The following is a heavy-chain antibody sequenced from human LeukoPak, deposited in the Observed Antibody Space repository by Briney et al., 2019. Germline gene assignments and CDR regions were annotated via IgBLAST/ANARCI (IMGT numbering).Heavy chain of an antibody. J-gene: IGHJ4*02. D-gene: IGHD3-3*01. V-gene: IGHV4-34*01. CDR3: ARHRRVLRFLEWFPSAYFDY. CDR1: GGSFSGYY. CDR2: INHSGST. Sequence: PSETLSLTCAVHGGSFSGYYWSRIRQPPGKGLEWIGEINHSGSTDYNPSLKSRVTISVDTSKNQFSLKLSSVTAADTAVYYCARHRRVLRFLEWFPSAYFDYWGQGTLVTVS.